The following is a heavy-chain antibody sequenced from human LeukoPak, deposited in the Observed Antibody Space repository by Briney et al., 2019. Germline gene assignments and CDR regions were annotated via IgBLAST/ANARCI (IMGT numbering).Heavy chain of an antibody. CDR2: IDPSDSYT. J-gene: IGHJ4*02. CDR3: ARQTTQGFDH. CDR1: GYTFTTYW. D-gene: IGHD4-17*01. V-gene: IGHV5-10-1*01. Sequence: MRGESLKISCKSSGYTFTTYWISWVRQMPGKGVEWRGRIDPSDSYTDYSPSFQGHVTVSADKSISTAFLQWSSLKASDTAMYYCARQTTQGFDHWGQGTLVSVSS.